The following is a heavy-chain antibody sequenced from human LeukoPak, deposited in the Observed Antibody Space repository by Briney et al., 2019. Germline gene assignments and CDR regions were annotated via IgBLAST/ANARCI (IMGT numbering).Heavy chain of an antibody. V-gene: IGHV3-7*01. J-gene: IGHJ6*03. Sequence: PGGSLRLSCAASGFTFSSYWMTWVRQAPGKGLEWVANINQDGNDIYYMDSVKGRFTISRNNAKNSLYLQINNLRAEDAAVYYCASRVWAGTTFYFYYYMDVWGKGTTVTVSS. CDR1: GFTFSSYW. CDR2: INQDGNDI. CDR3: ASRVWAGTTFYFYYYMDV. D-gene: IGHD1-7*01.